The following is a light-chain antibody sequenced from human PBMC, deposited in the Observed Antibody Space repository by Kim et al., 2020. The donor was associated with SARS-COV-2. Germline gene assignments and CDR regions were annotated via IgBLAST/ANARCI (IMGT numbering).Light chain of an antibody. CDR1: SSDVGSYNL. V-gene: IGLV2-23*02. Sequence: QSVTISCTGTSSDVGSYNLVSWYQQHPGKAPKLMIYEVSKRPSGVSNRFSGSKSGITASLTISGLQAEDEADYYCCSYAGSSTSVVFGGGTQLTVL. J-gene: IGLJ2*01. CDR2: EVS. CDR3: CSYAGSSTSVV.